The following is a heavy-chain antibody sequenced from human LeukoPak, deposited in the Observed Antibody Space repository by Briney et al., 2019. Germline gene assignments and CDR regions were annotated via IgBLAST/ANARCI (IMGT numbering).Heavy chain of an antibody. V-gene: IGHV3-74*01. Sequence: GGSLRLSCAASGFTFSSYWMHWVRQAPGKGLVWVSRINSDGSSTSYADSVKGRLTISRDNAKNTLYLQMNSLRAEDTAVYYCARHYGSGSYPHFDYWGQGTLVTVSS. CDR3: ARHYGSGSYPHFDY. D-gene: IGHD3-10*01. CDR1: GFTFSSYW. J-gene: IGHJ4*02. CDR2: INSDGSST.